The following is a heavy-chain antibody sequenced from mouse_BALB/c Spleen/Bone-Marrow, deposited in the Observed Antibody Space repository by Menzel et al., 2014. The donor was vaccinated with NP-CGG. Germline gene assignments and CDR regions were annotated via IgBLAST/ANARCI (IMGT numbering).Heavy chain of an antibody. V-gene: IGHV1-80*01. CDR3: ARGGISVDY. J-gene: IGHJ2*01. Sequence: AELVRPGSSVKISCESSGYVFSTYWINWVKQRPGQGLEWIGQIYPGDGDTDYNGKFKDKATLTADKSSNTAYMQLSSLTSEDSAVYFCARGGISVDYWGQGTTLTVSS. CDR1: GYVFSTYW. CDR2: IYPGDGDT.